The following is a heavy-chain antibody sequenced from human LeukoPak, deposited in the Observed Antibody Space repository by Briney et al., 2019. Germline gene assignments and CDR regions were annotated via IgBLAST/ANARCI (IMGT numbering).Heavy chain of an antibody. CDR2: IYPGDSET. J-gene: IGHJ4*02. V-gene: IGHV5-51*01. Sequence: GESLKISCKGSGYSFTSYWIAWVRQMPGKGLEWMGIIYPGDSETRYSPSFQGQVTISADKSISTAYLQWSSLKASDIAMYYCAGQNSVFSPMDYWGQGTLVTVSS. CDR1: GYSFTSYW. D-gene: IGHD5/OR15-5a*01. CDR3: AGQNSVFSPMDY.